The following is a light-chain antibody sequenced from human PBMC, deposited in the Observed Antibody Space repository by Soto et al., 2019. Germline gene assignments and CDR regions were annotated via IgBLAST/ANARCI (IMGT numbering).Light chain of an antibody. CDR3: SSYTTSSTLGV. J-gene: IGLJ2*01. V-gene: IGLV2-14*03. Sequence: QSALTQPASVSGSPGQSITISCTGTSSDLGGYSYVSWYQQHPGKAPKLMIYDVSNRPSGVSNRFSGSKSGNTASLTISGLRAEDEADYYCSSYTTSSTLGVFGGGTKLTVL. CDR2: DVS. CDR1: SSDLGGYSY.